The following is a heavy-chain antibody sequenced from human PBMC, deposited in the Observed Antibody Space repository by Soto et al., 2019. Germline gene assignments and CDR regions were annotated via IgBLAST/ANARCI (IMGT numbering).Heavy chain of an antibody. CDR2: MNPNSGNT. V-gene: IGHV1-8*01. J-gene: IGHJ3*02. CDR1: GYTFTSYD. D-gene: IGHD3-3*01. CDR3: ARVGGRFLEFPEWLWGLTTRSGPDAFDI. Sequence: GASVKVSCKASGYTFTSYDINWVRQATGQGLEWMGWMNPNSGNTGYAQKFQGRVTMTRNTSISTAYMELSSLRSEDTAVYYCARVGGRFLEFPEWLWGLTTRSGPDAFDIWGQGTMVTVS.